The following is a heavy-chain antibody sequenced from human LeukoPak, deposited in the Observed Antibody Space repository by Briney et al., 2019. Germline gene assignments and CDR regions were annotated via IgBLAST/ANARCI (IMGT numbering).Heavy chain of an antibody. V-gene: IGHV4-59*08. CDR1: GGSISTYY. CDR3: ARDYGGNPNFDY. Sequence: KASETLSLTCSVSGGSISTYYWSWIRQPPGKGLEWIGYIYYSGITRYNPSLKSRLTISVDTSKNQFSLKLSSVTAADTAVYYCARDYGGNPNFDYWGQGTLVTVSS. D-gene: IGHD4-23*01. CDR2: IYYSGIT. J-gene: IGHJ4*02.